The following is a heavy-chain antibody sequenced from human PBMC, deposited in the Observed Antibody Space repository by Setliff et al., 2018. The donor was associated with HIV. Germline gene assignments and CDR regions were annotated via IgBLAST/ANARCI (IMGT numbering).Heavy chain of an antibody. V-gene: IGHV1-69*13. CDR2: ISPIFGKI. Sequence: SVKVSCKASGSTFSSFAVSWIRQAPGQGLEWMGGISPIFGKIEYAQRFQDIVKITADDSTTTAYMELSSLRSEDTAIYYCARAGSGWPHYQYPHTDAWDNGTTVAVSS. D-gene: IGHD6-19*01. CDR1: GSTFSSFA. J-gene: IGHJ6*03. CDR3: ARAGSGWPHYQYPHTDA.